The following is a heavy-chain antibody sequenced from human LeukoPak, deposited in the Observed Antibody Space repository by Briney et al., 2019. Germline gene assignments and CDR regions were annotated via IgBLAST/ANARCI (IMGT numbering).Heavy chain of an antibody. CDR3: ARAVEGIVATISYFDY. J-gene: IGHJ4*02. Sequence: SQTLSLTCAVPGGSISSGGYSWSWIRQPPGKGLEWIGYIYHSGSTYYNPSLKSRVTISVDRSKNQFSLKLSSVTAADTAVYYCARAVEGIVATISYFDYWGQGTLVTVSS. CDR2: IYHSGST. V-gene: IGHV4-30-2*01. CDR1: GGSISSGGYS. D-gene: IGHD5-12*01.